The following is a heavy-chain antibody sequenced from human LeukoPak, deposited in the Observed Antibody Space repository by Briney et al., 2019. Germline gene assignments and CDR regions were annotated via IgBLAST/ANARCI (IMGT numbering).Heavy chain of an antibody. CDR1: GFTFSSYA. D-gene: IGHD3/OR15-3a*01. CDR2: ISSNGGST. J-gene: IGHJ6*02. Sequence: PGGSLRLSCSASGFTFSSYAMHWVRQAPGKGLEYVSAISSNGGSTYYADSVKGRFTTSRDNSKNTLYLQMSSLRAEDTAVYYCVKGTGTKYYYYGMDVWGQGTTVTVSS. CDR3: VKGTGTKYYYYGMDV. V-gene: IGHV3-64D*06.